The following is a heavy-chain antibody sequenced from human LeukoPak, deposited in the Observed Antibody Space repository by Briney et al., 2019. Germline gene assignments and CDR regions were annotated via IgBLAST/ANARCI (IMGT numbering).Heavy chain of an antibody. V-gene: IGHV3-48*03. J-gene: IGHJ4*02. D-gene: IGHD6-13*01. CDR1: GFTFSSYE. Sequence: GGSLRLSCAASGFTFSSYEMNWVRQAPGKGLEWVSYISSSGTYTKYADSVKGRVTISRDNAKNSLYLQMNSLRAEDTAVYYCALHSSSWTIDSWGQGTLVTVSS. CDR2: ISSSGTYT. CDR3: ALHSSSWTIDS.